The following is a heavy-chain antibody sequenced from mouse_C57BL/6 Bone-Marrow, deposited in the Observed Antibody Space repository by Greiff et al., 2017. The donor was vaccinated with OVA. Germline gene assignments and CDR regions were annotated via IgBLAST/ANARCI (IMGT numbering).Heavy chain of an antibody. J-gene: IGHJ1*03. CDR2: ISYDGSN. CDR1: GYSITSGYY. D-gene: IGHD2-10*01. Sequence: ESGPGLVKPSQSLSLTCSVTGYSITSGYYWNWIRQFPGNKLEWMGYISYDGSNNYNPSLKNRISITRDTSKNQFFLKLNSVTTEDTATYYCARGRAYYGYFDVWGTGTTVTVSS. V-gene: IGHV3-6*01. CDR3: ARGRAYYGYFDV.